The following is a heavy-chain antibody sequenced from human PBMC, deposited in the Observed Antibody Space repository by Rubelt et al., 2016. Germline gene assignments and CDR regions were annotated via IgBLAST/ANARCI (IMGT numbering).Heavy chain of an antibody. CDR1: GFTFSSYG. CDR3: ARDLKSGYSDY. Sequence: EFGGGVVQPGRSLRLSCAASGFTFSSYGMHWVRQAPGKGLEWVAVISYDGSNKYYADSVRGRFTVSRDNSKNTVYLQMNSLRAEDTAVYYCARDLKSGYSDYWGQGTLVTVSS. CDR2: ISYDGSNK. D-gene: IGHD3-22*01. J-gene: IGHJ4*02. V-gene: IGHV3-30*03.